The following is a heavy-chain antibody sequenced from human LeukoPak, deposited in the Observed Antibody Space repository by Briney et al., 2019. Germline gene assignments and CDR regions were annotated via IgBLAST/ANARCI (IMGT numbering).Heavy chain of an antibody. CDR1: GFTFSRYE. V-gene: IGHV3-48*03. CDR2: ITTTGDRI. D-gene: IGHD3-22*01. J-gene: IGHJ4*02. Sequence: GGSLRLSCIASGFTFSRYEMNWVRQAPGKGLEWIAYITTTGDRIQYADSVKGRFTISRDNAKNSLYLQMNSLRAEDTALYYCAKDTGYYYDSSNYWNWGQGTLVTVSS. CDR3: AKDTGYYYDSSNYWN.